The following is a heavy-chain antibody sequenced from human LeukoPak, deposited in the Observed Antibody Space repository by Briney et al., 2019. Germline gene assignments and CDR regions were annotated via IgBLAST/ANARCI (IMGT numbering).Heavy chain of an antibody. D-gene: IGHD3-22*01. Sequence: KAGGSLRLSCAASGFTFSNAWMSWVRQAPGKGLEWVGRIISKTEGGTTDYAAPVKGRFTFSRDDSKNTLYLQMNSLKTEDTAVYYCTTDFIGYYDSSRFRHWGQGTQVTVSS. J-gene: IGHJ1*01. CDR1: GFTFSNAW. CDR2: IISKTEGGTT. CDR3: TTDFIGYYDSSRFRH. V-gene: IGHV3-15*01.